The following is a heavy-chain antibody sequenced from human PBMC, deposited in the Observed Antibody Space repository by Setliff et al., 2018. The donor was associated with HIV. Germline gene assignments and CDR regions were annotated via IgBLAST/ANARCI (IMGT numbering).Heavy chain of an antibody. CDR3: ARASGAYSNSFDLDY. Sequence: SGPTLVNPTQTLTLTCTFSGFSLSIRGMCVSWIRQPPGKALEWLARIDWDDDKYYSTSLKTRLTISKDTSKNQVVLTMTNMGPVDTATYYCARASGAYSNSFDLDYWGQGALVTV. D-gene: IGHD4-4*01. J-gene: IGHJ4*02. CDR2: IDWDDDK. CDR1: GFSLSIRGMC. V-gene: IGHV2-70*11.